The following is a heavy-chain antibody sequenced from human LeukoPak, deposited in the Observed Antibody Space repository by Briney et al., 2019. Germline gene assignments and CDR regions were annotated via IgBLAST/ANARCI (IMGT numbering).Heavy chain of an antibody. CDR3: ARHENIIIVPTAHAFDY. CDR2: IYYSGDT. V-gene: IGHV4-39*01. CDR1: GGSSSNSNYY. J-gene: IGHJ4*02. Sequence: SETLSLXCTVSGGSSSNSNYYWGWTRQPPGKGPEWIGTIYYSGDTYYNPSLESRASISVDTSKNRFSLKLNSVTAADTAVYFCARHENIIIVPTAHAFDYWGQGTLVTVSS. D-gene: IGHD2/OR15-2a*01.